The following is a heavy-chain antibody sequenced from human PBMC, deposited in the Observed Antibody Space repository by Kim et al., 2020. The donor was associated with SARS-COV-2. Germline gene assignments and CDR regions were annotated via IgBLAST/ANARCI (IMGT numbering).Heavy chain of an antibody. J-gene: IGHJ5*02. D-gene: IGHD2-21*02. CDR1: GFTFINNA. Sequence: GGSLRLSCVASGFTFINNAMSWVRQAPGKGLEWVCGISNTGGRTSYGDSVKGRFTISRYNSKNTVLLQMKNLRAKNTAIYYCAKPAPGGPTAWVNGYDP. CDR2: ISNTGGRT. V-gene: IGHV3-23*01. CDR3: AKPAPGGPTAWVNGYDP.